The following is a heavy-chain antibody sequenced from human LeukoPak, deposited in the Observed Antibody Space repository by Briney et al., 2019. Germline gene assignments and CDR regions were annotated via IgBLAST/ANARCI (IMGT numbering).Heavy chain of an antibody. CDR2: ISYDGSNK. CDR1: GFTFSSYG. Sequence: GGSLRLSCAASGFTFSSYGMHWVRQAPGKGLEWVAVISYDGSNKYYADSVKGRFTISRDNSKNTLYLQMNSLRAEDTAVYYCAKDVLRYFDWLGGMVDYWGQGTLVTVSS. CDR3: AKDVLRYFDWLGGMVDY. D-gene: IGHD3-9*01. V-gene: IGHV3-30*18. J-gene: IGHJ4*02.